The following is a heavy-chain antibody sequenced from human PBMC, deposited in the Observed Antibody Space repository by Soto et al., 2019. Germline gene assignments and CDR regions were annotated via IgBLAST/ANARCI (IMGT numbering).Heavy chain of an antibody. CDR2: IYHSGST. CDR3: AREVTVTKGRNWFDP. CDR1: GGSISSSNW. V-gene: IGHV4-4*02. J-gene: IGHJ5*02. D-gene: IGHD4-17*01. Sequence: PSETLSLTCAVSGGSISSSNWWSWVRQPPGKGLEWIGEIYHSGSTNYNPSLKSRVTISVDKSKNQFSLKLSSVTAADTAVYYCAREVTVTKGRNWFDPWGQGTLVTVSS.